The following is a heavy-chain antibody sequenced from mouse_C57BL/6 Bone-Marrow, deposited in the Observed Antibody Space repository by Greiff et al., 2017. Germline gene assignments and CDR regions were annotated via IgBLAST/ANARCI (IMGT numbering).Heavy chain of an antibody. CDR2: IYPGDGDT. CDR1: GYAFSSYW. V-gene: IGHV1-80*01. CDR3: ARGGGWLLRAWFAY. J-gene: IGHJ3*01. Sequence: VQLQESGAELVKPGASVKISCKASGYAFSSYWMNWVKQRPGKGLEWIGQIYPGDGDTNYNGKFKGKATLTADKSSSTAYMQLSSLTSEDSAVYFCARGGGWLLRAWFAYWGQGTLVTVSA. D-gene: IGHD2-3*01.